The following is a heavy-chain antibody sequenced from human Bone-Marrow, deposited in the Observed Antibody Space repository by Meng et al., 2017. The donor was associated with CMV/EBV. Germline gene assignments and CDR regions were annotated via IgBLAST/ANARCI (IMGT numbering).Heavy chain of an antibody. CDR2: ITYDGSNK. Sequence: GGTLSLTCAVSGYTFSSYAMHWVRQDPGKGLEWVAVITYDGSNKYYSDSVKGRFTISRDNSKNTLYLQMNSLRAADTAVYYWARDIRIFSSGLYAVDYWGQGTLVTGSS. D-gene: IGHD6-19*01. CDR1: GYTFSSYA. V-gene: IGHV3-30-3*01. J-gene: IGHJ4*02. CDR3: ARDIRIFSSGLYAVDY.